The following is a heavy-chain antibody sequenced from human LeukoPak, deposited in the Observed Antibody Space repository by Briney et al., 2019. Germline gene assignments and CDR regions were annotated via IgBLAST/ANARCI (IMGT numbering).Heavy chain of an antibody. CDR3: ARDIVNGDYVSAY. CDR2: ISSSSSTI. CDR1: GFTFSDAW. J-gene: IGHJ4*02. D-gene: IGHD4-17*01. Sequence: GGSLRLSCAVSGFTFSDAWMSWVRQAPGKGLEWVSYISSSSSTIYYADYVKGRFTISRDNSKNSLFVQMNSLRADDTGVYYCARDIVNGDYVSAYWGQGTLVTVSS. V-gene: IGHV3-48*01.